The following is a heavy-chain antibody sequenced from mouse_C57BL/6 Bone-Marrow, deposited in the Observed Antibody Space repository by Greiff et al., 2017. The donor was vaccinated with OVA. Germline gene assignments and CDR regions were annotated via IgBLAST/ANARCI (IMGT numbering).Heavy chain of an antibody. D-gene: IGHD2-4*01. Sequence: VKLVESGPGLVQPSQSLSITCTVSGFSLTSYGVHWVRQPPGKGLEWLGVIWSGGSTDYNAAFISRLSISKDNSKSQVFFKMNSLQADDTAIYYCAKVGLRPYFDVWGTGTTVTVSS. CDR3: AKVGLRPYFDV. J-gene: IGHJ1*03. V-gene: IGHV2-4*01. CDR2: IWSGGST. CDR1: GFSLTSYG.